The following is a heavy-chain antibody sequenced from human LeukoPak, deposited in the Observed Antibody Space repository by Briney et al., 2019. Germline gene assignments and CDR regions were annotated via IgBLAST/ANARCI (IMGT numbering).Heavy chain of an antibody. CDR3: ARDHSSSGWYEAWFDL. CDR2: ISSSGSTI. Sequence: PGGSLRLSCAASGFTFSSYEMNWVRQAPGKGLEWVSYISSSGSTIYYADSVKGRFTISRDNAKNSLYLQMNSLRAEDTAVYYCARDHSSSGWYEAWFDLWGQGTLVTVSS. CDR1: GFTFSSYE. J-gene: IGHJ5*02. D-gene: IGHD6-19*01. V-gene: IGHV3-48*03.